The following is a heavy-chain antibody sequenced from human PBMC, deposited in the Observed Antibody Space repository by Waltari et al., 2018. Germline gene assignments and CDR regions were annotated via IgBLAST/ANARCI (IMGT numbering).Heavy chain of an antibody. J-gene: IGHJ4*02. Sequence: DVQLVESVRGLVQPGGSLRRCGTASGVAFRTYWMHWVRHGPGTGLMWVSRIDSDGSSRSDEDSVRGRFTISRDNAKNTLYLQMNSVRDEDTAVYYCGRARVQGVKYFDYWGRGTLVTVSS. CDR2: IDSDGSSR. CDR3: GRARVQGVKYFDY. CDR1: GVAFRTYW. V-gene: IGHV3-74*01. D-gene: IGHD3-10*01.